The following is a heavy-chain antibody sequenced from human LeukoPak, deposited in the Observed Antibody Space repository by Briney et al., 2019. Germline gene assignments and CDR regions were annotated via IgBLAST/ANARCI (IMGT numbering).Heavy chain of an antibody. CDR3: ARDPPEDEWNSLDS. J-gene: IGHJ4*02. V-gene: IGHV4-59*02. D-gene: IGHD1-7*01. CDR1: GGSVNGYY. CDR2: IHYSGLT. Sequence: SETLSLTCTVSGGSVNGYYWNWIPQAPGKGLVWIGFIHYSGLTVYSPSLQSRVSMSVDTSRNQFSLDLSSVTAADTALYYCARDPPEDEWNSLDSWGQGILVTVSS.